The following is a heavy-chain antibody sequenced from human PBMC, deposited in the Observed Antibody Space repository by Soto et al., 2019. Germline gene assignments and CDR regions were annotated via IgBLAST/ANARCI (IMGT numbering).Heavy chain of an antibody. CDR1: GFTFSSYE. Sequence: GESLKISCAASGFTFSSYEMNWVRQAPGKGLEWVSYISSSGSTIYYADSVKGRFTISRDNAKNSLYLQMNSLRAEDTAVYYCARGPPVGATTSYFDYWGQGTLVTVSS. D-gene: IGHD1-26*01. CDR2: ISSSGSTI. CDR3: ARGPPVGATTSYFDY. V-gene: IGHV3-48*03. J-gene: IGHJ4*02.